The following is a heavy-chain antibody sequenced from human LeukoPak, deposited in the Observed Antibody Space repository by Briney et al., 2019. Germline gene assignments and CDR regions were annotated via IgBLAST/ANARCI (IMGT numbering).Heavy chain of an antibody. CDR3: SRRASTAVVFDI. CDR1: GYSFSNNW. CDR2: IYPGDSET. V-gene: IGHV5-51*01. J-gene: IGHJ3*02. Sequence: GESLKISCTGSGYSFSNNWIGWVRQMPGKGLEWLGIIYPGDSETRYSPSFQGQVTMSAVRSISTAYLQWTSLKASDTAIYFCSRRASTAVVFDIWGQGTMVTVSS.